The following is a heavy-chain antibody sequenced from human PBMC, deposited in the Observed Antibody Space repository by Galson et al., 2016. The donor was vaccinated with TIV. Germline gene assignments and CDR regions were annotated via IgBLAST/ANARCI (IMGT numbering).Heavy chain of an antibody. J-gene: IGHJ4*02. CDR3: ERLRGYYDEADY. D-gene: IGHD3-16*01. CDR1: GFTFNNYW. CDR2: INSDGSSS. Sequence: SLRLSCAVSGFTFNNYWMHWVRQTPGKRLMWVSRINSDGSSSAYADSVKGRFTISRDNPQNTLLLHMNSLRAEDTAVYYSERLRGYYDEADYWGQGTLVTVSS. V-gene: IGHV3-74*01.